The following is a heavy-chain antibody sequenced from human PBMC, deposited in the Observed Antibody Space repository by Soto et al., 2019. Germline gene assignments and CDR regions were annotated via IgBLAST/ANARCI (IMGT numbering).Heavy chain of an antibody. Sequence: QVQLVQSGAEEKKPGASVKVSCKASGYTFTSYAMHWVRQAPGQRLEWMGWINACNGNTNYSQKFQGRVTITKDTSASTDYMERSSMRSEDTAVYYCASSIVVVTALDYWGQGTLVTVSS. CDR3: ASSIVVVTALDY. J-gene: IGHJ4*02. D-gene: IGHD2-21*02. CDR1: GYTFTSYA. V-gene: IGHV1-3*05. CDR2: INACNGNT.